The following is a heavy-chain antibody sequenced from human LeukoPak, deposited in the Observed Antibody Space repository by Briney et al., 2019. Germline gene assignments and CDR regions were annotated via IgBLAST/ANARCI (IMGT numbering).Heavy chain of an antibody. Sequence: GGSLRLSCAASGFTFSSYAMSWVRQAPGKGLEWVSTISGSEGSTNYADSVKGRFTISRDNAKNSLYLQMNSLRAEDTAVYYCASGTYYYDSSLIWGQGTLVTVSS. D-gene: IGHD3-22*01. V-gene: IGHV3-23*01. J-gene: IGHJ4*02. CDR3: ASGTYYYDSSLI. CDR1: GFTFSSYA. CDR2: ISGSEGST.